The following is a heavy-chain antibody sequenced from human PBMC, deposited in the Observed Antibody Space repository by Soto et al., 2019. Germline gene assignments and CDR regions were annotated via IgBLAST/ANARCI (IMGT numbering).Heavy chain of an antibody. V-gene: IGHV1-8*01. CDR1: GYTFTSYD. Sequence: ASVKVSCKASGYTFTSYDINWVRQATGQGLEWMGWMNPNSGNTGYAQKFQGRVTMTRNTSISTAYMELSSLRSEDTAVYYCARVRTRVLYDASDIWGQGTMVTVSS. CDR2: MNPNSGNT. CDR3: ARVRTRVLYDASDI. J-gene: IGHJ3*02. D-gene: IGHD3-10*01.